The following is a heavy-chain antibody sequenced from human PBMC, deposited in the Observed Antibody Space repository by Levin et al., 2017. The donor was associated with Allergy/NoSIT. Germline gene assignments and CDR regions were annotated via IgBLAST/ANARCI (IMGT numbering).Heavy chain of an antibody. CDR3: ARGTTTNGLSY. D-gene: IGHD4-11*01. CDR2: ISSSSIYI. J-gene: IGHJ4*02. V-gene: IGHV3-21*01. CDR1: GFTFSSYN. Sequence: AGGSLRLSCAASGFTFSSYNMNWVRQAPGKGLEWVSSISSSSIYIYYADSVKGRFTISRDNAKNSLYLQMNSLRAEDTAVYYCARGTTTNGLSYWGQGTLVTVSS.